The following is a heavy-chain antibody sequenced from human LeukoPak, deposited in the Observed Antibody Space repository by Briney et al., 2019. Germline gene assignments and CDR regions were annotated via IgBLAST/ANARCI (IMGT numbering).Heavy chain of an antibody. J-gene: IGHJ6*03. Sequence: ASVKVSCKASGYTFTSYGISWVRQAPGQGLEWMGWISAYNGNTNYAQKLQGRVTMTTDTSTSTAYMELRSLRSDDTAVYYCARPIVYSSSSKAYYMDVWGKGTTVTVSS. CDR1: GYTFTSYG. V-gene: IGHV1-18*01. CDR2: ISAYNGNT. CDR3: ARPIVYSSSSKAYYMDV. D-gene: IGHD6-6*01.